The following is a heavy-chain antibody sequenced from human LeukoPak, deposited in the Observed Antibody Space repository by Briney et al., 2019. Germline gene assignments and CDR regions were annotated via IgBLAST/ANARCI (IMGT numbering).Heavy chain of an antibody. D-gene: IGHD3-22*01. Sequence: GGSLRLSCAASGFTFSSYEMNWVRQAPGKGLEWVSYISTSGSTIYYADSVKGRFTMSRDNAKKSLHLQMNSLGAEDTAVYYCAKHLAPYDSSGYYRRFDYWGQGTLVTVSS. CDR1: GFTFSSYE. CDR2: ISTSGSTI. J-gene: IGHJ4*02. V-gene: IGHV3-48*03. CDR3: AKHLAPYDSSGYYRRFDY.